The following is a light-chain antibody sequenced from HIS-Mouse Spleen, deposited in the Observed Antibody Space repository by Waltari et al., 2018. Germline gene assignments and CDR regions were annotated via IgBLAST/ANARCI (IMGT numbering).Light chain of an antibody. J-gene: IGLJ2*01. CDR1: ALPKKY. CDR2: EDS. Sequence: SYELTQPPSVSVSPGQTARITCPGDALPKKYAYWYQQKSGQAPVLVIYEDSKRPSGIPERFSGSSSGTMATLTISGAQVEDEADYCYSTDSSGNHRVFGGGTKLTVL. V-gene: IGLV3-10*01. CDR3: YSTDSSGNHRV.